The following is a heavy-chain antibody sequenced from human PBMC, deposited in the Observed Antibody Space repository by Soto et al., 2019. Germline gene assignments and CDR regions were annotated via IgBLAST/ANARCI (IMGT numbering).Heavy chain of an antibody. CDR1: GGSMNNYY. J-gene: IGHJ5*02. V-gene: IGHV4-59*12. D-gene: IGHD6-19*01. Sequence: SETLSLTCTVSGGSMNNYYWSWIRQAPGQGLQYIGYISYMGTTNYNPSLKSRVTISVDKSKNQFSLKLRSVTAADTAVYYCARVWYSSGWYDQNWFDPWGQGTLVTVSS. CDR2: ISYMGTT. CDR3: ARVWYSSGWYDQNWFDP.